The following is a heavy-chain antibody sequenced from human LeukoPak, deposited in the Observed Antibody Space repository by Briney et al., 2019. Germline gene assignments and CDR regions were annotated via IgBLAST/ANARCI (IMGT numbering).Heavy chain of an antibody. Sequence: GGSLRLSCAASGFTFSNYDMHWVRQAPGKGLEWVAFIRYDGSDKYYADSVKGRLTISRDNSKKTLYLQMNSVRAEDTAVYYCAKEYAGSHYYYYYMDVWGKGTTVTVSS. CDR2: IRYDGSDK. J-gene: IGHJ6*03. CDR3: AKEYAGSHYYYYYMDV. CDR1: GFTFSNYD. V-gene: IGHV3-30*02.